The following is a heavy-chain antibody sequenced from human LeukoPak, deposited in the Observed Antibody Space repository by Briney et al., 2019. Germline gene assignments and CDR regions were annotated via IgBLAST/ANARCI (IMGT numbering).Heavy chain of an antibody. D-gene: IGHD4-23*01. CDR2: IYPSGNT. CDR3: ARDWPRLRWSLDY. CDR1: GFTFSSYS. Sequence: GSLRLSCVASGFTFSSYSMNWVRQPAGKGLEWIGRIYPSGNTNYNPSLKSRVTMSVDTSKNQFSLKLSSVTAADTAVYYCARDWPRLRWSLDYWGQGTLVTVSS. J-gene: IGHJ4*02. V-gene: IGHV4-4*07.